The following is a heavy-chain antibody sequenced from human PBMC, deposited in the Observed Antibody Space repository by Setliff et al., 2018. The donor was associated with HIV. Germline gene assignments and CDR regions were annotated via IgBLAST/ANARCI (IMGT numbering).Heavy chain of an antibody. Sequence: SETLSLTCTVSGGSISSGDYYWSWIRQPPGKGLEWIGYIYYSGSTYYNPSLKSRVTISVDTSKNQFSLKLSSVTAADTAVYYCARDVPWGDYYYYMDVWGKGTTVTVSS. D-gene: IGHD3-16*01. CDR2: IYYSGST. CDR1: GGSISSGDYY. J-gene: IGHJ6*03. CDR3: ARDVPWGDYYYYMDV. V-gene: IGHV4-30-4*08.